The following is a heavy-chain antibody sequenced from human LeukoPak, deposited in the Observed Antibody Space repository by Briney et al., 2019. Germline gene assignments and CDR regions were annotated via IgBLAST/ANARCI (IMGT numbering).Heavy chain of an antibody. V-gene: IGHV3-23*01. Sequence: PGGSLRLSCAASGFTFSIYAMSWVRQAPGKGLEWVSSISGSGSSTYYADSVKGRFTISRDNSKNSLYLQMNSLRAEDTAVYYCAKAFSDFWSHFDIWGQGTMVTVSS. D-gene: IGHD3-3*01. CDR3: AKAFSDFWSHFDI. J-gene: IGHJ3*02. CDR2: ISGSGSST. CDR1: GFTFSIYA.